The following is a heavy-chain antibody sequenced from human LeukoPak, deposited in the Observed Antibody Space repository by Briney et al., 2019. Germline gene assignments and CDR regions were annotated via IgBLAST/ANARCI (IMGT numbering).Heavy chain of an antibody. CDR2: IYYSVTT. Sequence: SSETLSLTCTVSGGSISSSDYYWGWIRQPPGKGLEWIGSIYYSVTTYYNPSLKSRVTISVDTSKNQFSLKLNSVTAADTAVYYCARGGAYDHVWGSLRPNHYNYMDVWGKGTTVTISS. D-gene: IGHD3-16*01. J-gene: IGHJ6*03. CDR3: ARGGAYDHVWGSLRPNHYNYMDV. CDR1: GGSISSSDYY. V-gene: IGHV4-39*07.